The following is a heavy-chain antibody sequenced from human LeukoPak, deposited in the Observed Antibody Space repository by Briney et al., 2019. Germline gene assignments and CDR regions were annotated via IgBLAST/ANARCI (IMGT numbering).Heavy chain of an antibody. CDR1: GFTFKTYA. CDR2: IGGDGVSR. CDR3: AKRVGGTPDN. Sequence: GGSLRLSCAASGFTFKTYAMMWVRQAPGKGLEWVSAIGGDGVSRDHSDSVKGRFTISRDNSKNTLYLQMNSLRVEDTALYFCAKRVGGTPDNWGLGTLVTVSS. J-gene: IGHJ4*02. V-gene: IGHV3-23*01. D-gene: IGHD1-26*01.